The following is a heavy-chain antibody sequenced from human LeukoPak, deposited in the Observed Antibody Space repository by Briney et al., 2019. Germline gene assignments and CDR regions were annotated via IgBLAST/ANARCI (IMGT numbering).Heavy chain of an antibody. Sequence: ASVKVSCKASGYTFTSYAMHWVRQAPGQRLEWMGWINAGNGNTKYSQKFQGRVTITRDTSASTAYMELSSLRSEDTAVYYCARDWGSSGWSPASLYFDYWGQGTLVTVSS. D-gene: IGHD6-19*01. V-gene: IGHV1-3*01. CDR1: GYTFTSYA. CDR3: ARDWGSSGWSPASLYFDY. J-gene: IGHJ4*02. CDR2: INAGNGNT.